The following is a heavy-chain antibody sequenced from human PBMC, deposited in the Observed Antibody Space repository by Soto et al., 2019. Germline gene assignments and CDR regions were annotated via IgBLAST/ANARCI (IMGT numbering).Heavy chain of an antibody. CDR2: ISNTGTTK. D-gene: IGHD1-26*01. J-gene: IGHJ3*01. CDR1: GFTFSGHG. Sequence: QGHLVESGGGVVPPGTSLRLSCAASGFTFSGHGIHWVRQAPGKGLEWVAVISNTGTTKYYADSVKGRLTLSSDNSKNTLSLQMSSLSSEDTAVYYCAKEGSGSRYAFDVWGQGTMVTVSS. CDR3: AKEGSGSRYAFDV. V-gene: IGHV3-30*18.